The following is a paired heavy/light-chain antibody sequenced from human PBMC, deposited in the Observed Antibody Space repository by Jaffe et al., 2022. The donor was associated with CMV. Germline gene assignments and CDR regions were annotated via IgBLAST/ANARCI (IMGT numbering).Light chain of an antibody. Sequence: QSALTQPASVSGSPGQSITISCTGTSSDVGSYNLVSWYQQHPGKAPKLIIYEVSQRPSGVSNRFSGSKSGNTASLTISGLQAEDEADYYCCSYAGSNTWVFGGGTKLTVL. CDR3: CSYAGSNTWV. J-gene: IGLJ3*02. CDR1: SSDVGSYNL. V-gene: IGLV2-23*02. CDR2: EVS.
Heavy chain of an antibody. CDR2: VYYSGST. CDR3: ARLPRVTIFGVGGAGFDP. V-gene: IGHV4-39*01. Sequence: QLQLQESGPGLVKPSETLSLTCTVSGGSISSSSYFWGWIRQPPGKGLEWIGSVYYSGSTYYNPSLKSRVTISVDTSKNQFSLRLSSVTAADTAVYYCARLPRVTIFGVGGAGFDPWGQGTLVTVSS. D-gene: IGHD3-3*01. CDR1: GGSISSSSYF. J-gene: IGHJ5*02.